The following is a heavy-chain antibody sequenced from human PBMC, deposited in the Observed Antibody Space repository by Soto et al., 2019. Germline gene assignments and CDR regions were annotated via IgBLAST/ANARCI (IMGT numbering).Heavy chain of an antibody. J-gene: IGHJ5*02. CDR3: ARRAVVAVTGSLDNWLDP. V-gene: IGHV4-59*01. Sequence: SETLSLTCTVSGGSMSTYYWSWMRQPPGKGLEWIGYIYYSGSTNYNPSLKSRVTISVDTSKNQFSLKLSSVTAADTAVYYCARRAVVAVTGSLDNWLDPWGQGILVTVSS. CDR2: IYYSGST. CDR1: GGSMSTYY. D-gene: IGHD2-21*01.